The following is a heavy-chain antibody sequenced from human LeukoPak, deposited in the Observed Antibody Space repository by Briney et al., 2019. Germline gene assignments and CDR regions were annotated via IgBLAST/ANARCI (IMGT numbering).Heavy chain of an antibody. CDR3: VREMGGYPFDH. Sequence: PGGSLRLPCAASGFTFSSFEMNWVRQAPGKGLEWVSYISISGSTTYYADSLKGRFTISRDNAKNSLYLQMNSLRAEDTAVYYCVREMGGYPFDHWGQGTLVTVSS. J-gene: IGHJ4*02. D-gene: IGHD5-12*01. CDR1: GFTFSSFE. CDR2: ISISGSTT. V-gene: IGHV3-48*03.